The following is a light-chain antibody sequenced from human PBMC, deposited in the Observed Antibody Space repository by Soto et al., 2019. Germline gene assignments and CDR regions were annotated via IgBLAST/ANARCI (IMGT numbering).Light chain of an antibody. V-gene: IGLV2-23*02. CDR3: CSYATPRL. CDR2: EVS. Sequence: QSALTQPASVSGSPGQSITISCTGTSSDVGSYNLVSWYQQHPGKVPKLVLFEVSERPSGVSNRFSGSKSGNTASLTISGLQAEDEADYYCCSYATPRLFGGGTKVTVL. CDR1: SSDVGSYNL. J-gene: IGLJ2*01.